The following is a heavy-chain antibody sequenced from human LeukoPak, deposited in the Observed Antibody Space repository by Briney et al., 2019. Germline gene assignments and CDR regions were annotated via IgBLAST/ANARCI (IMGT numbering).Heavy chain of an antibody. CDR3: ARDLTRYYYYGMDV. Sequence: PGGSLRLSCVASGFTFSDYYMTWLRQASGKGLVWLSYISNSGSTVFYADSVKGRFTVSRDNPKRSLYLQIESLRAEDTAVYYCARDLTRYYYYGMDVWGQGTTVTVSS. CDR2: ISNSGSTV. V-gene: IGHV3-11*04. CDR1: GFTFSDYY. J-gene: IGHJ6*02. D-gene: IGHD1-1*01.